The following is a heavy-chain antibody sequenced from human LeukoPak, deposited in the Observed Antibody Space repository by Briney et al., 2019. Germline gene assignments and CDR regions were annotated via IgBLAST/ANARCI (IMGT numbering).Heavy chain of an antibody. CDR2: INHSGST. J-gene: IGHJ6*02. CDR3: ARGGAAAGYYYYYYGMDV. V-gene: IGHV4-34*01. D-gene: IGHD6-13*01. CDR1: GGSFSGYY. Sequence: SETLSLTCAVYGGSFSGYYWSWIRQPPGKGLEWIGEINHSGSTNYNPSLKSRVTISVDTSKNQFSLKLSSVTAADAAVYYCARGGAAAGYYYYYYGMDVWGQGTTVTVSS.